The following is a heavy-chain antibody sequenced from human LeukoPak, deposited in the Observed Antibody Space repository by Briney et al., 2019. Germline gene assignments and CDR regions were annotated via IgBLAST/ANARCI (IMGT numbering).Heavy chain of an antibody. CDR3: AKFLTGQYDAFDI. D-gene: IGHD3-9*01. CDR2: ISCASTYT. V-gene: IGHV3-11*03. J-gene: IGHJ3*02. Sequence: GGSLRLSCAASGLTFSNFYMSWLRQAAGKGLEWVSFISCASTYTNFADSVKGRFTVSRDNAKISLFLQMNSLRAEDTAVYDCAKFLTGQYDAFDIWGQGTMVTVSA. CDR1: GLTFSNFY.